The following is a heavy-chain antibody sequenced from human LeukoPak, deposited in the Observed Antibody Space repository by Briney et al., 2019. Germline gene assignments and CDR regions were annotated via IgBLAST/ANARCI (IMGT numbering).Heavy chain of an antibody. CDR1: GGSISSYY. CDR3: ARAPRYSGSYYAPKFYFDY. D-gene: IGHD1-26*01. V-gene: IGHV4-59*01. CDR2: IYNSGIT. Sequence: SETLSLTCIVSGGSISSYYWSWIRHPPGKGLEWIGYIYNSGITNHNPTLKSRVTISVDTSKNQFSLKLRSVTAADTAVYYCARAPRYSGSYYAPKFYFDYWGQGTLVTVSS. J-gene: IGHJ4*02.